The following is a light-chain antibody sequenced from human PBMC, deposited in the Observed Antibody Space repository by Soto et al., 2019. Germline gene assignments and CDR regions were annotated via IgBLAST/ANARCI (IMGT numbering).Light chain of an antibody. CDR2: EVS. V-gene: IGLV2-14*01. J-gene: IGLJ2*01. Sequence: QSALTQPASVSGSPGQSITISCTGTSSDVGAYNYVSWYQQRPGKAPKLMIYEVSNRPSGVSNRFSGSKSGDTASLTISGLQAEDEADYYCTSYSSSSTLLFGGGTQLTVL. CDR3: TSYSSSSTLL. CDR1: SSDVGAYNY.